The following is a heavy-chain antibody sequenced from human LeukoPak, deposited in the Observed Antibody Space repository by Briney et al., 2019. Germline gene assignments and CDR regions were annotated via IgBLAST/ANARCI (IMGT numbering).Heavy chain of an antibody. D-gene: IGHD6-13*01. CDR3: ARDHKAAAGRDFDY. J-gene: IGHJ4*02. CDR2: ISSSGSAI. Sequence: GGSLRLSCAASGFTFSSYSMNWVRQAPGKGLEGVSYISSSGSAIYYADSVKGRFTISRDNAKNSLYLQMNGLRDEDTAVYYCARDHKAAAGRDFDYWGQGTLVTVSS. V-gene: IGHV3-48*02. CDR1: GFTFSSYS.